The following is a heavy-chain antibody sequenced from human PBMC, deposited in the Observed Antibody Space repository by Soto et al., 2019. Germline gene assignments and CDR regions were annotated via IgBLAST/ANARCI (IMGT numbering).Heavy chain of an antibody. CDR1: GGTFSSYA. D-gene: IGHD2-2*01. Sequence: GASVKVSCKASGGTFSSYAISWVRQAPGQGLEWMGGIIPIFGTANYAQKFQGRVTITADESTSTAYMELSSLRSEDTAVYYCASGEEAEWDFLSGIVVVPAAMPLLQHWGQGTLVTVSS. CDR3: ASGEEAEWDFLSGIVVVPAAMPLLQH. V-gene: IGHV1-69*13. CDR2: IIPIFGTA. J-gene: IGHJ1*01.